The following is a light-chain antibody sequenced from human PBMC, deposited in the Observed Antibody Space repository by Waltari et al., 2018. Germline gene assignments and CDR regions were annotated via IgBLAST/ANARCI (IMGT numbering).Light chain of an antibody. CDR1: QSVTRT. CDR3: QHYLRLPAT. Sequence: CKARQSVTRTLAWYQQKPDQAPRLLIYGASNRATGIPDRYSGSGSGTDFSLTISRLEPEDFAVYYCQHYLRLPATFGQGTKVEIK. CDR2: GAS. J-gene: IGKJ1*01. V-gene: IGKV3-20*01.